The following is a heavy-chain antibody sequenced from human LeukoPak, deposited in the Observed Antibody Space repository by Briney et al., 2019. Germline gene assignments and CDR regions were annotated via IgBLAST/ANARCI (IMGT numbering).Heavy chain of an antibody. CDR2: ISGSGGST. J-gene: IGHJ6*02. D-gene: IGHD3-9*01. Sequence: PGGSLRLSCAASGFAFRSYSMHWVRQAPGKGLEWVSAISGSGGSTYYADSVKGRFTISRDNSKNTLYLQMNSLRAEDTAVYYCARNLNDILTGYIDYYGMDVWGQGTTVTVSS. CDR1: GFAFRSYS. V-gene: IGHV3-23*01. CDR3: ARNLNDILTGYIDYYGMDV.